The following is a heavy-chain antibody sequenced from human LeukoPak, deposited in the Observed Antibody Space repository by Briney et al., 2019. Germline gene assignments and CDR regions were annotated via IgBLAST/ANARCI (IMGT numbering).Heavy chain of an antibody. CDR2: IHPNIGGT. CDR3: ATLRHSSAPFYYYGGMDV. J-gene: IGHJ6*02. D-gene: IGHD6-19*01. CDR1: GYSFTGYY. Sequence: ASVKVSCKASGYSFTGYYMHWMRQAAGQGLEWMGWIHPNIGGTKDAQKFLGRVTMTRDTSINTAYMELSSLTSDDTAVYYCATLRHSSAPFYYYGGMDVWGQGTTVAVSS. V-gene: IGHV1-2*02.